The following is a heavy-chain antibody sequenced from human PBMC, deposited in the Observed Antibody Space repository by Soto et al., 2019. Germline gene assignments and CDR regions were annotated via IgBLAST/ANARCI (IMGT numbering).Heavy chain of an antibody. CDR2: IWYDGSNK. V-gene: IGHV3-33*01. D-gene: IGHD3-10*01. J-gene: IGHJ6*02. Sequence: QSGGSLRLSCAASGFTFSSYGMHWVRQAPGKGLEWVAVIWYDGSNKYYADSVKGRFTISRDNSKDTLYLQMNSLRAEDTAVYYCARNWLIPGSYYALNYYYYYGMDGWGQGTTVTVSS. CDR3: ARNWLIPGSYYALNYYYYYGMDG. CDR1: GFTFSSYG.